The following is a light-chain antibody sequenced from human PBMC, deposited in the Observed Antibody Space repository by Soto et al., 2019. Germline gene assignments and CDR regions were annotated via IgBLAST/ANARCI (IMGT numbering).Light chain of an antibody. Sequence: DIQMTQSPSSLSASIGDRVILTCQASQDIANSLNWYQHKPGKAPKLLIYDASNLERGVPARFSGSGSGTDFTLTISSLQPEDFATYYCQQSYRPITCGQGTRREIK. CDR1: QDIANS. J-gene: IGKJ5*01. CDR2: DAS. V-gene: IGKV1-39*01. CDR3: QQSYRPIT.